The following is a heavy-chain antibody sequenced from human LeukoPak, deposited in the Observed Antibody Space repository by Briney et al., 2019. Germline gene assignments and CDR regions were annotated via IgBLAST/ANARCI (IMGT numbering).Heavy chain of an antibody. D-gene: IGHD6-13*01. CDR1: GGSISSGGYY. J-gene: IGHJ4*02. CDR3: ASLLNSGYSSSWSYYFDY. V-gene: IGHV4-31*03. CDR2: IYYSGST. Sequence: PSQTLSLTCTVSGGSISSGGYYWSWIRQHPGKGLEWVGYIYYSGSTYYNPSLKSRVTISVDTSKNQFSLKLSSVTAADTAVYYCASLLNSGYSSSWSYYFDYWGQGTLVTVSS.